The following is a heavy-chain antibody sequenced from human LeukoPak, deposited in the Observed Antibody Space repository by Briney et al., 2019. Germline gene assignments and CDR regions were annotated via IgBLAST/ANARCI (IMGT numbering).Heavy chain of an antibody. Sequence: GGSLRLSCAASGFIFSSYWMHWVRQAPGKGPVWVSRINNDGSGTTYADSVKGRFTISRDDAKNTLCLQMNSLRAEDTAVYYCVRGGESTWSWGQGTLVTVSS. V-gene: IGHV3-74*01. CDR3: VRGGESTWS. CDR2: INNDGSGT. D-gene: IGHD2-15*01. CDR1: GFIFSSYW. J-gene: IGHJ5*02.